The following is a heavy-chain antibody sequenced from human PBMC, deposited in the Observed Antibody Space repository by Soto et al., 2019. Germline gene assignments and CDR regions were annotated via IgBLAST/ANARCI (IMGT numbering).Heavy chain of an antibody. V-gene: IGHV4-59*01. CDR3: ARATFCGADCWYWFDP. Sequence: SETLSLTCSVSGGSINMYSWSWIRQPPGKGLELIGFMYETGSTIYNPSFKSRVTMSMDTSKNQFSLKVNSVTAADTALYYCARATFCGADCWYWFDPWGHGTPVTVSS. CDR2: MYETGST. CDR1: GGSINMYS. D-gene: IGHD2-21*02. J-gene: IGHJ5*02.